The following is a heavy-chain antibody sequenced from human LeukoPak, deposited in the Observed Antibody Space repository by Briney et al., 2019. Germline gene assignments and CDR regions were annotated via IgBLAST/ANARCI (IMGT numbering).Heavy chain of an antibody. J-gene: IGHJ6*02. CDR3: ARSDFWSGYLGNYYYYGMDV. V-gene: IGHV4-59*01. CDR2: IYYSGST. CDR1: GGSISSYY. D-gene: IGHD3-3*01. Sequence: SETLSLTCTVSGGSISSYYWSWIRQPPGKGLEWIGYIYYSGSTNYNPSLKSRVTISVDTSKNQFSLKLSSVTAADTAVYYCARSDFWSGYLGNYYYYGMDVWGQGTTVTVSS.